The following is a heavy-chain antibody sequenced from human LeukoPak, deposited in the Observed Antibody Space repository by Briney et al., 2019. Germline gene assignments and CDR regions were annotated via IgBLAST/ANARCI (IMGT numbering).Heavy chain of an antibody. CDR3: VAWGSLVV. V-gene: IGHV3-7*01. Sequence: GGSLRLSCVASGFTVDTYWMSWVRQAPGKGLDWVAHIKEDGTRKYYVDSVRGRFTISRDNAKNSLFLQMNSLRIEDTAVFYCVAWGSLVVWGQGTLVTVSS. D-gene: IGHD3-16*01. CDR2: IKEDGTRK. J-gene: IGHJ4*02. CDR1: GFTVDTYW.